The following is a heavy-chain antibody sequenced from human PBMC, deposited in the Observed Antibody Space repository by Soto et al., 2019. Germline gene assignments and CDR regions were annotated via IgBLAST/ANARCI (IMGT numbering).Heavy chain of an antibody. D-gene: IGHD4-17*01. Sequence: SETLSLTCTVSGGSISSGGYYWSWIRQHPGKGLEWIGYIYYSGSTYYNPSLKSRVTISVDTSKNQFSLKLSSVTAADTAVYYCARVGSGDYAGAFDIWGQGTMVTVSS. J-gene: IGHJ3*02. CDR3: ARVGSGDYAGAFDI. V-gene: IGHV4-31*03. CDR1: GGSISSGGYY. CDR2: IYYSGST.